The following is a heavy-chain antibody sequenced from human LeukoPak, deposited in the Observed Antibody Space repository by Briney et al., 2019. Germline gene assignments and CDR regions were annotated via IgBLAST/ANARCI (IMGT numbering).Heavy chain of an antibody. CDR1: GFTFSSYA. J-gene: IGHJ4*02. V-gene: IGHV3-30-3*01. CDR3: ARGRNFFDY. CDR2: ISYDGSNK. Sequence: GGSLRLSCAASGFTFSSYAMHWVRQAPGKGLEWVAVISYDGSNKYYADSVKGRFTISRDNSKNTLYLQMNSLRAEDTAVYYCARGRNFFDYWGQGTLVTVSS.